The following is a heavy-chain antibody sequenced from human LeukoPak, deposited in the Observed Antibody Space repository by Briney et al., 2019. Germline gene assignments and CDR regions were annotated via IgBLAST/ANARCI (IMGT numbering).Heavy chain of an antibody. V-gene: IGHV4-59*01. Sequence: NPSETLSLTCTVSGGSISSYYWSWIRQPPGKGLEWIGYIYYSGSTNYNPSLKSRVTISVDTSKNQFSLKLSSVTAADTAVYYCARGGYSSSSTFDYWGQGTLVTVSS. D-gene: IGHD6-6*01. CDR2: IYYSGST. CDR3: ARGGYSSSSTFDY. CDR1: GGSISSYY. J-gene: IGHJ4*02.